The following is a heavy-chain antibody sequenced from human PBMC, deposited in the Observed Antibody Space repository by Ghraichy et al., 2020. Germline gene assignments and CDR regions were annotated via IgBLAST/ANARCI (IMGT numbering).Heavy chain of an antibody. Sequence: GGSLRLSCAASGFSFSKYSMTWVRQAPGKGLEWVSGIGSSTDYADSVKGRFTISRDNSKNTLFLHMTSLRAEDTAVYFCARVGHPGWFFDYWGQVVLVIVSS. V-gene: IGHV3-23*01. CDR2: IGSST. J-gene: IGHJ4*02. D-gene: IGHD3-10*01. CDR1: GFSFSKYS. CDR3: ARVGHPGWFFDY.